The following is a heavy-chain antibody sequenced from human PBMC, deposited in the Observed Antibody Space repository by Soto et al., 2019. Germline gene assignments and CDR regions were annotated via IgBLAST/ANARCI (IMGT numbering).Heavy chain of an antibody. D-gene: IGHD6-19*01. CDR3: AKEAVAGTRVCGMDV. V-gene: IGHV3-23*01. CDR2: ISGSGGST. Sequence: GGSLRLSCAASGFTFSIYAMSWVLQAPWKGLEWVSAISGSGGSTYYADSVKGRFTISRDNSKNTLYLQMNSLRAEDTAVYYCAKEAVAGTRVCGMDVWGQGTTVTVSS. J-gene: IGHJ6*02. CDR1: GFTFSIYA.